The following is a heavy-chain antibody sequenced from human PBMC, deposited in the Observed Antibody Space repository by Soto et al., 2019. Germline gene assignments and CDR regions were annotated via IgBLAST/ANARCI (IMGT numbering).Heavy chain of an antibody. Sequence: GGSLRLSCAASGFTVSSNYMSWVRQAPGKGLEWVSVIYSGGSTYYADSVKGRFTISRDNSKNTLYLQMNSLRAEDTAVYYCARGTGSIAARRRGIRGMDVWGQGTTVTVSS. CDR1: GFTVSSNY. CDR3: ARGTGSIAARRRGIRGMDV. V-gene: IGHV3-66*01. CDR2: IYSGGST. J-gene: IGHJ6*02. D-gene: IGHD6-6*01.